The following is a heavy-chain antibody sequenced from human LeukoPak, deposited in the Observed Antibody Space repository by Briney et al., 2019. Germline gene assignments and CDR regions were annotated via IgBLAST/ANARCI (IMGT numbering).Heavy chain of an antibody. CDR1: GGSISSSNW. V-gene: IGHV4-4*02. Sequence: SETLSLTCAVSGGSISSSNWWSWVRQSSGKGLEWIGEIYHSGSTNYNPSLKSRVTISVDTSKNQFSLKLSSVTAADTAVYYCAGHYGDYEGWFDPWGQGTLVTVSS. CDR3: AGHYGDYEGWFDP. D-gene: IGHD4-17*01. J-gene: IGHJ5*02. CDR2: IYHSGST.